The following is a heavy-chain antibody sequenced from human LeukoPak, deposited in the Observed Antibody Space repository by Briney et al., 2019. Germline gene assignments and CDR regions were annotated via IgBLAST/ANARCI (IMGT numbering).Heavy chain of an antibody. CDR1: GGTFSSYA. D-gene: IGHD6-13*01. V-gene: IGHV1-69*05. J-gene: IGHJ5*02. CDR3: ARIAAAGNWFDP. Sequence: SVKVSCKASGGTFSSYAISWVRQAPGQGLEWMGGIIPIFGTANYAQEFQGRVTITTDESTSTAYMELSSLRSEDTAVYYCARIAAAGNWFDPWGQGTLVTVSS. CDR2: IIPIFGTA.